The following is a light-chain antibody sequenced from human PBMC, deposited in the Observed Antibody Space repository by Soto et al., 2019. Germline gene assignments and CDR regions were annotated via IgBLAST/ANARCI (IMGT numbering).Light chain of an antibody. Sequence: QSSLTHPASLSGSPGQSITISCTGTSSDVGGYNYVSWYQQHPGKAPKLMIYAVSNRPSGVSNRFSGSKSGNTATLTISGLQAEDEADYYCCSYTVSGTYVFGTGTKATVL. CDR3: CSYTVSGTYV. CDR1: SSDVGGYNY. V-gene: IGLV2-14*01. J-gene: IGLJ1*01. CDR2: AVS.